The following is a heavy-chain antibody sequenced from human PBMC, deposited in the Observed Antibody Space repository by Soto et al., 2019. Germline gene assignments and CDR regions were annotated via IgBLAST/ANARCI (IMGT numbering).Heavy chain of an antibody. J-gene: IGHJ4*02. CDR3: ARLGGSYAVPHFDY. V-gene: IGHV4-39*01. CDR1: GDSITSNSYF. Sequence: PSETLSLTCTVSGDSITSNSYFWAWIRQPPGKGLEWIGSIYYSGTTYYNPSLKSRVTISVDRSKNQFPLKLSSVTAADTAVYFCARLGGSYAVPHFDYWGQGTLVTVSS. CDR2: IYYSGTT. D-gene: IGHD1-26*01.